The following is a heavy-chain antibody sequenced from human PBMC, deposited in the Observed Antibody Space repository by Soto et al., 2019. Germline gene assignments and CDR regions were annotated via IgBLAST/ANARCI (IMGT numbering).Heavy chain of an antibody. Sequence: QVQLVESGGGVVQPGRSLRLSCAASGFTFSSYAMHWVRQAPGKGLEWVAVISYDGSNKYYADSVKGRFTISRDNSKNTLYLLMTSLRDEYTAVYYCARDPLWGTAMVLWYFDLWGRGTLVTDSS. CDR2: ISYDGSNK. V-gene: IGHV3-30-3*01. J-gene: IGHJ2*01. CDR1: GFTFSSYA. CDR3: ARDPLWGTAMVLWYFDL. D-gene: IGHD5-18*01.